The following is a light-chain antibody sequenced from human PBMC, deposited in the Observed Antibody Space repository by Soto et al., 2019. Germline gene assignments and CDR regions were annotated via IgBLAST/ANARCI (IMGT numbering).Light chain of an antibody. V-gene: IGLV4-69*01. Sequence: QLVLTQSHSASASLRASVNLTCTLSSGRSNYAIAWHQQQPEKGPLYLMKLNRDGSHSKGDGIPNRFSGSSSGSKRHLTNSSVQYEHEANYYCQTWGAGIVIFGGGTELT. J-gene: IGLJ2*01. CDR2: LNRDGSH. CDR3: QTWGAGIVI. CDR1: SGRSNYA.